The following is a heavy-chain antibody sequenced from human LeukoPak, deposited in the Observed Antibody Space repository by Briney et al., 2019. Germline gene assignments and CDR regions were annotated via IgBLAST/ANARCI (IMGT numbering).Heavy chain of an antibody. Sequence: GGSLRLSCAASGFTFNSYAMRWVRQTPRKGLEWVSAISGSGGGTYYADSVKGRFTISRDNSKNTLYLQMNSLRAEDTAVYYCAKDGERYCSGGSCYRFDYWGQGTLVTVSS. J-gene: IGHJ4*02. CDR1: GFTFNSYA. CDR2: ISGSGGGT. CDR3: AKDGERYCSGGSCYRFDY. V-gene: IGHV3-23*01. D-gene: IGHD2-15*01.